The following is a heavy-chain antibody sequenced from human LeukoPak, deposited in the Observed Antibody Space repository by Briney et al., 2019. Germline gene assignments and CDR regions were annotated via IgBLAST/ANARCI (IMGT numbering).Heavy chain of an antibody. J-gene: IGHJ5*02. CDR1: GGSFSGCY. CDR3: ARGSDSSGWYGKGNWFDP. CDR2: INHSGST. V-gene: IGHV4-34*01. D-gene: IGHD6-19*01. Sequence: SETLSLTCAVYGGSFSGCYWSWIRQPPGKGLEWIGEINHSGSTNYNPSLKSRVTISVDTSKNQFSLKLSSVTAADTAVYYCARGSDSSGWYGKGNWFDPWGQRTLVTVSS.